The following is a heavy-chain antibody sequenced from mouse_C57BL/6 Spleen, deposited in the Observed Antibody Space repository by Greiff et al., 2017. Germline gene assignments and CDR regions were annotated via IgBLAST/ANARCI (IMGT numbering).Heavy chain of an antibody. CDR3: ARSPYYDYFYYAMDY. V-gene: IGHV1-64*01. Sequence: QVQLQQPGAELVKPGASVKLSCKASGYTFTSYWMHWVKQRPGQGLEWIGMIHPNSGSTNYNEKFKSKATLTVDKSSSTAYMQLSSLTSEDSAVYYCARSPYYDYFYYAMDYWGQGTSVTVSS. J-gene: IGHJ4*01. D-gene: IGHD2-4*01. CDR1: GYTFTSYW. CDR2: IHPNSGST.